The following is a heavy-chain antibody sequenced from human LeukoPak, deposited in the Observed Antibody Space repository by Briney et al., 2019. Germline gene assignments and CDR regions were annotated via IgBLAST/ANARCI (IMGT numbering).Heavy chain of an antibody. D-gene: IGHD5-18*01. CDR1: GFTFSSYS. CDR3: ARHTA. J-gene: IGHJ1*01. V-gene: IGHV3-48*04. Sequence: GGSLRLSCAASGFTFSSYSMNWVRQAPGKGLEWVSYISSSSNTMYYADSVKGRFTISRDNARNSLYLLLNSLRAEDTAVYYCARHTAWGQGTLVTVSS. CDR2: ISSSSNTM.